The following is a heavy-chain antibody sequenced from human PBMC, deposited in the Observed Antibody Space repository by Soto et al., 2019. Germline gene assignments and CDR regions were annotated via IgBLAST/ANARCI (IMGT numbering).Heavy chain of an antibody. CDR3: ARHKYYYDSSGYYYYYGMDV. CDR1: GYSFTSYW. Sequence: GESLKISCKGSGYSFTSYWIGWVRQMPGKGLEWMGIIYPGDSDTRYSPSFQGQVTISADKSIGTAYLQWSSLKASDTAMYYCARHKYYYDSSGYYYYYGMDVWGQGTTVTVSS. D-gene: IGHD3-22*01. J-gene: IGHJ6*02. CDR2: IYPGDSDT. V-gene: IGHV5-51*01.